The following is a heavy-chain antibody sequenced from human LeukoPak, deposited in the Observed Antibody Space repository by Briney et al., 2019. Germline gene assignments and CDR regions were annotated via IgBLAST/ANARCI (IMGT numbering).Heavy chain of an antibody. CDR1: GFTFSNYG. V-gene: IGHV3-30*03. D-gene: IGHD2-15*01. CDR2: ISSDGNHK. CDR3: ASLLLDCSGSTCYSDY. J-gene: IGHJ4*02. Sequence: GRSLRLSCAASGFTFSNYGMHWVRQAPGKGLEWVAVISSDGNHKYYADSVKGRFTISRDNSKNTLYLQMNSLRTEDAAVYYCASLLLDCSGSTCYSDYWGQGTLVTVSS.